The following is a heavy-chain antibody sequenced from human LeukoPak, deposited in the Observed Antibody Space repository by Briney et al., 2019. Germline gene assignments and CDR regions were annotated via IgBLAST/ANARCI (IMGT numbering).Heavy chain of an antibody. J-gene: IGHJ4*02. CDR3: AKEVITGKITMGFDY. CDR1: GFIFSSYW. V-gene: IGHV3-7*03. CDR2: IKQDGSEK. D-gene: IGHD1-20*01. Sequence: GGSLRLSCAASGFIFSSYWMSWVRQAPGKGLEWVATIKQDGSEKYYVDSVKGRFTISRDNAKNSVYLQMNSLRAEDTAVYYCAKEVITGKITMGFDYWGQGTLVTVSS.